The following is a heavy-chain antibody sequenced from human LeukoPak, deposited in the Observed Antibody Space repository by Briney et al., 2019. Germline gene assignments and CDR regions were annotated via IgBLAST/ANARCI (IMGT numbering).Heavy chain of an antibody. CDR2: INPSGGST. D-gene: IGHD2-2*01. Sequence: GASVKVSCKASGYTFTSYYMHWVRQAPGQGLEWMGIINPSGGSTSYAQKFQGRVTMTRDTSTSTVYMELSSLRSEDTAVYYCARDWGFCSSTSCYEERVSGAFDIWGQGTMVTVSS. CDR1: GYTFTSYY. CDR3: ARDWGFCSSTSCYEERVSGAFDI. J-gene: IGHJ3*02. V-gene: IGHV1-46*01.